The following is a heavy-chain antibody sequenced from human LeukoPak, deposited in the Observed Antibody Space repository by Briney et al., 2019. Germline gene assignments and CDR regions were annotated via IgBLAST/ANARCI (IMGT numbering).Heavy chain of an antibody. CDR3: ATVGYYYDSSGYLIPNYFDY. CDR1: GYTLTELS. CDR2: FDPEDGET. J-gene: IGHJ4*02. Sequence: ASVKVSCKVSGYTLTELSMHWVRQAPGKGLEWMGGFDPEDGETIYAQKFQGRVTMTEDTSTDTAYMELSSLRSEDTAVYYCATVGYYYDSSGYLIPNYFDYWGQGTLVTVSS. V-gene: IGHV1-24*01. D-gene: IGHD3-22*01.